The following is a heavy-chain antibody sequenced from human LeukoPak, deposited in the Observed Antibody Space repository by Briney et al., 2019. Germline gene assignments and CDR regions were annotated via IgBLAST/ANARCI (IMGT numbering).Heavy chain of an antibody. CDR1: GFTFNNYN. CDR3: ASSTTVVTRY. CDR2: INHSGST. J-gene: IGHJ4*02. V-gene: IGHV4-34*01. Sequence: GSLRLSCAASGFTFNNYNINWIRQPPGKGLEWIGEINHSGSTNYNPSLKSRVTISVDTSKNQFSLKLSSVTAADTAVYYCASSTTVVTRYWGQGTLVTVSS. D-gene: IGHD4-23*01.